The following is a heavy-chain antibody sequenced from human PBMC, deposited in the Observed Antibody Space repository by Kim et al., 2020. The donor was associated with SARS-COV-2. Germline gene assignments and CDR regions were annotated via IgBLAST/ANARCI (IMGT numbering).Heavy chain of an antibody. V-gene: IGHV1-69*13. CDR2: IIPIFGTA. D-gene: IGHD3-22*01. CDR3: ARDHFGDYYDSSGYWAPDA. CDR1: GGTFSSYA. J-gene: IGHJ3*01. Sequence: SVKVSCKASGGTFSSYAISWVRQAPGQGLEWMGGIIPIFGTANYAQKFQGRVTITAEESTSTDYMELSSLRSADTAVYYFARDHFGDYYDSSGYWAPDA.